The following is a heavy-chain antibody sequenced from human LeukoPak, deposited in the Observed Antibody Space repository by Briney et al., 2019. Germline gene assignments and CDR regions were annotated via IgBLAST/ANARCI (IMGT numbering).Heavy chain of an antibody. J-gene: IGHJ4*02. CDR2: ISPSGNSK. Sequence: GGSLRLSCATSTVTFSSYTMNWVRQAPGKGLEWVSSISPSGNSKYHADSVKGRFTISRDNAENSLYMQMNSLRAEDTGVYYCVRDFLGESGAGGYWGQGTLVTVSS. V-gene: IGHV3-21*01. D-gene: IGHD3-10*01. CDR1: TVTFSSYT. CDR3: VRDFLGESGAGGY.